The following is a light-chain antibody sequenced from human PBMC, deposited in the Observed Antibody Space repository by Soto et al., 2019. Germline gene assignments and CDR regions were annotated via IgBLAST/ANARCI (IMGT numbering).Light chain of an antibody. J-gene: IGKJ1*01. V-gene: IGKV3-15*01. CDR3: QQYSTYPWT. Sequence: EIVMSQSPRTLSVSPGERATLSCRASQSISRNLAWFQQNPGQAPTLLIFGASARAAGIAARFSGSGSGTEFTLTISSLQPDDFATYYRQQYSTYPWTFGQGTKVDI. CDR2: GAS. CDR1: QSISRN.